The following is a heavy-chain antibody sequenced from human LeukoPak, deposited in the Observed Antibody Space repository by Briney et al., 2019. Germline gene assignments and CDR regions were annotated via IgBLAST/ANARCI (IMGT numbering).Heavy chain of an antibody. CDR1: GFTFNNYV. Sequence: GSLRLSCAASGFTFNNYVMHWVRQAPGKGLEWVALISYDGSNKYYADSVRGRFTISRDNSKNTLYLQMNSLRPEDTAVYYCAKDFEGFCGGDCYSMDFWGQGTLATVSS. V-gene: IGHV3-30*18. J-gene: IGHJ4*02. D-gene: IGHD2-21*02. CDR3: AKDFEGFCGGDCYSMDF. CDR2: ISYDGSNK.